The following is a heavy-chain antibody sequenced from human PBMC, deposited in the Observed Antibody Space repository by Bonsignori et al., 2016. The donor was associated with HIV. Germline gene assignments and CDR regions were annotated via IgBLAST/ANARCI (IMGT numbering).Heavy chain of an antibody. D-gene: IGHD6-13*01. V-gene: IGHV4-59*01. Sequence: WIRQPPGKGLEWIGYIYYSGSTNYNPSLKSRVTISVDTSKNQFSLKLSSVTAADTAVYYCARGHSSSWYETLYYYMDVWGKGTTVTVSS. J-gene: IGHJ6*03. CDR2: IYYSGST. CDR3: ARGHSSSWYETLYYYMDV.